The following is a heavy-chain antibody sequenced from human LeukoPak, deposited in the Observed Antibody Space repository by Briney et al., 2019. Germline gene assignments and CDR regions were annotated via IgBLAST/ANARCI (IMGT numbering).Heavy chain of an antibody. CDR3: ARGRLGGSGSYYNVLDY. V-gene: IGHV4-59*01. CDR2: ISYSGST. CDR1: GGSISSYY. J-gene: IGHJ4*02. D-gene: IGHD3-10*01. Sequence: SETLSLTCTVSGGSISSYYWSWIRHPPGKGLEWIGYISYSGSTNYNLSLKSRVTISVDTSRNQFSLKLSSVIAADTAVYYCARGRLGGSGSYYNVLDYWGQGTLVTVSS.